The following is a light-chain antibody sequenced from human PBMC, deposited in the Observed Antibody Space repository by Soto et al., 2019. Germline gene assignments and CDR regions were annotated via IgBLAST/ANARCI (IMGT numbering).Light chain of an antibody. CDR3: SSYAGSSNV. Sequence: QSALTQPPSASGSPGQSVAISCTVTSSDVGGYNYVSWYQQHPGKAPKLMIYEVNKRPSGVPDRFSGSKSGNTASLTVPGLQAEDEADYYCSSYAGSSNVFGTGTNVTVL. CDR1: SSDVGGYNY. V-gene: IGLV2-8*01. J-gene: IGLJ1*01. CDR2: EVN.